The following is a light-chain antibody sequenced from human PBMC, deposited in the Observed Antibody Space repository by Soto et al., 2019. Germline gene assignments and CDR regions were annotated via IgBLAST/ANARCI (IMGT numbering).Light chain of an antibody. V-gene: IGLV1-47*02. Sequence: QSAVTQPPSVSGTPGQRVTIFCSGRRSNIGSNLVYWYQQLPGTAPKLLIFSNDQRPSGVPDRFSASRSGTSASLAISGRRSEDEGDYYCAAWDDSLSGVVFGGGTQVTAL. J-gene: IGLJ2*01. CDR2: SND. CDR3: AAWDDSLSGVV. CDR1: RSNIGSNL.